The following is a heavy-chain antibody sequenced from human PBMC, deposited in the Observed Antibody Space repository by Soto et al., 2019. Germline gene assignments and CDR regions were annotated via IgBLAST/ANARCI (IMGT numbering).Heavy chain of an antibody. CDR2: ISGSGGST. V-gene: IGHV3-23*01. Sequence: GGSLRLSCAASGFTFSSYAMSWVRQAPGKGLEWVSAISGSGGSTYYADSVKGRFTISRDNSKNTLYLQMNSLRAEDTAVYYCSIGNYYDSSGYYSPWPSFDYWGQGTLVTV. CDR1: GFTFSSYA. J-gene: IGHJ4*02. CDR3: SIGNYYDSSGYYSPWPSFDY. D-gene: IGHD3-22*01.